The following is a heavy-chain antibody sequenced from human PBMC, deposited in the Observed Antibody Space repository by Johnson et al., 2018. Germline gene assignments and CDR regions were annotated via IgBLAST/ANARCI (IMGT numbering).Heavy chain of an antibody. CDR3: AKRGYSSSSEPWFFNYMDV. J-gene: IGHJ6*03. V-gene: IGHV3-30*18. CDR2: IAYDGSNK. CDR1: GFTFSSYG. D-gene: IGHD6-6*01. Sequence: QVQLVQSGGGVVQXGRSLRLSCAASGFTFSSYGMHWVRQAPGKGLEWVAVIAYDGSNKYYADSVKGRFTISRNNSKNTLYLQMNSLRAEDTAVYYCAKRGYSSSSEPWFFNYMDVWGKGTTVTVSS.